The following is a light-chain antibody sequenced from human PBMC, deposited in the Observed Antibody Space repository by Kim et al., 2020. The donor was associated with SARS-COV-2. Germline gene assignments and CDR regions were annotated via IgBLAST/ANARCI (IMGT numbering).Light chain of an antibody. V-gene: IGLV3-1*01. CDR1: KLGDKY. Sequence: VSLGQTASMSCSGDKLGDKYVSWYQQKAGQSPELVIYEDNKRPSGIPERFFGSNAGNTATLTISGTQALDEADYYCQAWDNNMWVFGGGTKLTVL. J-gene: IGLJ3*02. CDR3: QAWDNNMWV. CDR2: EDN.